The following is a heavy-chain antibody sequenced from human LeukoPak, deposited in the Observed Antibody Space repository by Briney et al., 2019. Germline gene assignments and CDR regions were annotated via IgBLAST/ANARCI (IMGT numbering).Heavy chain of an antibody. D-gene: IGHD4-17*01. CDR2: IYYSGST. V-gene: IGHV4-39*07. Sequence: SETLSLTCTVSGGSISSSSYYWGWIRQPPGKGLEWIGSIYYSGSTYYNPSLKSRVTISVDTSKNQFSLKLSSVTAADTAVYYCARHDYGDYNWYFDLWGRGTLVTVSS. CDR1: GGSISSSSYY. CDR3: ARHDYGDYNWYFDL. J-gene: IGHJ2*01.